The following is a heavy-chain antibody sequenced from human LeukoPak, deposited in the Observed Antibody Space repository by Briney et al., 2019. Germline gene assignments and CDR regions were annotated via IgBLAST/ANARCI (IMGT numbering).Heavy chain of an antibody. V-gene: IGHV1-8*01. D-gene: IGHD6-13*01. CDR1: GYTFTSYD. Sequence: ASVKVSCKASGYTFTSYDINWVRQATGQVLEWMGWMNPNSGNTGYAQKFQGRVTMTRNTSISTAYMELSSLRSGDTAVYYCARGIRGPGYSSDYWGQGTLVTVSS. CDR2: MNPNSGNT. CDR3: ARGIRGPGYSSDY. J-gene: IGHJ4*02.